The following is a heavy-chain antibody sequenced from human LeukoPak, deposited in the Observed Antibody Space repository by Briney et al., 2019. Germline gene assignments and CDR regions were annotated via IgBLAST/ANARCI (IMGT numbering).Heavy chain of an antibody. V-gene: IGHV3-23*01. Sequence: GGSLRLSCAASGFTFSSYSMNWVRQAPGKGLEWVSGLSGSTTYYADSVKGRFTISRDNSNNTLYLQMNSLRVEDTAVYYCAKRYCDGGICCFDNWGQGTLVTVSS. CDR3: AKRYCDGGICCFDN. CDR1: GFTFSSYS. CDR2: LSGSTT. D-gene: IGHD2-21*01. J-gene: IGHJ5*02.